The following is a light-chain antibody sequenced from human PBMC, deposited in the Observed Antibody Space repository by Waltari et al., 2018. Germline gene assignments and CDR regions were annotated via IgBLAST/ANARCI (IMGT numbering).Light chain of an antibody. CDR2: AAS. V-gene: IGKV3-15*01. CDR1: QSIGNN. Sequence: EIVVTQSPATLSVSVGDRAALSCTASQSIGNNVAWSQQRPGQAPRLLLYAASSRATGVPSRFSGSGSGTEFTLAISSLQSDDFAVYYCHQYNDRPWTFGQGTTVEV. J-gene: IGKJ1*01. CDR3: HQYNDRPWT.